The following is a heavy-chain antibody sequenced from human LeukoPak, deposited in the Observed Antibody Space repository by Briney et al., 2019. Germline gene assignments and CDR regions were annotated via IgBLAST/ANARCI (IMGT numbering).Heavy chain of an antibody. CDR3: ARERMTTVTTDY. Sequence: KPSETLSLTCTVSGGSISSYCWSWIRQPAGKGLEWIGRIYTSGSTNYNPSLKSRVTMSVDTSKNQFSLKLSSVTAADTAAYYCARERMTTVTTDYWGQGTLVTVSS. J-gene: IGHJ4*02. CDR2: IYTSGST. D-gene: IGHD4-4*01. V-gene: IGHV4-4*07. CDR1: GGSISSYC.